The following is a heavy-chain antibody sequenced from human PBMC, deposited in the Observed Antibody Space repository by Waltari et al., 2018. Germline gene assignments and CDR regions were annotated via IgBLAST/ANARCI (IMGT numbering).Heavy chain of an antibody. Sequence: EEQLVESGGGLAQPGESLRLSCAASAFTFSRYWQDWVRAAPGKGLVCVSRSNSDGSSTTYADSVKGRFTISRDNAKNTLYVQMNRLRAEDTAVYYCARVATKTYSSPVPGRPYYYGMDVWGQGTTVTVSS. CDR3: ARVATKTYSSPVPGRPYYYGMDV. V-gene: IGHV3-74*01. J-gene: IGHJ6*02. CDR1: AFTFSRYW. D-gene: IGHD6-19*01. CDR2: SNSDGSST.